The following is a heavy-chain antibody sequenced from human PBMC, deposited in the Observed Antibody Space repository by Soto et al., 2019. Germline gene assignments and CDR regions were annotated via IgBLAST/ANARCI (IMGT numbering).Heavy chain of an antibody. Sequence: SVKVSCKASGCTFSSYAISWVRQAAGQGREWMGGIIPIFGTANYAQKFQGRVTITADESTSTAYMELSSLRSEDTAVYYCASVPRIEARRYYSYGMDVWGQGTTVTVSS. CDR1: GCTFSSYA. D-gene: IGHD6-6*01. CDR3: ASVPRIEARRYYSYGMDV. J-gene: IGHJ6*02. CDR2: IIPIFGTA. V-gene: IGHV1-69*13.